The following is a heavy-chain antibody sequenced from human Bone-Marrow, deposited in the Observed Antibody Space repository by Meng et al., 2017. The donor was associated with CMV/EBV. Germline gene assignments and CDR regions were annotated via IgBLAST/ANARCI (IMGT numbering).Heavy chain of an antibody. V-gene: IGHV3-30*02. J-gene: IGHJ3*02. CDR2: IRYDGSNK. Sequence: GGSLRLSCAASGFTFSSYGMHWVRQAPGKGLEWVAFIRYDGSNKYYADSVKGRFTISRDNSKNTLYLQMNSLRAEDTAVYYCAKFTSWPNAFDIWGQGTMVTVSS. CDR1: GFTFSSYG. CDR3: AKFTSWPNAFDI.